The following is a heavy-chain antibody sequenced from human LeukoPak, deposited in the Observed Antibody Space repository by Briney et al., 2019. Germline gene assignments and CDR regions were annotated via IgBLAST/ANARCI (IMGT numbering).Heavy chain of an antibody. J-gene: IGHJ3*02. D-gene: IGHD3-3*01. Sequence: KTGGSLRLSCAASGFIFSDKWMAWVRQAPGRGLEWVARIKSKDVGGTAANAAPVEGRFTISRDDSKNTLYLQMNSLKTEDTAVYYCTTDSLFWSGYYTPSDAFDIWGQGTMVTVSS. CDR3: TTDSLFWSGYYTPSDAFDI. CDR2: IKSKDVGGTA. CDR1: GFIFSDKW. V-gene: IGHV3-15*01.